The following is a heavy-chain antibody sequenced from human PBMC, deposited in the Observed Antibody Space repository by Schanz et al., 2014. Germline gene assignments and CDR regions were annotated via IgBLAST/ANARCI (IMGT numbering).Heavy chain of an antibody. D-gene: IGHD5-12*01. Sequence: EVQLVESGGGLIQPGGSLRLSCAVSGFTVSSNYMSWVRQAPGKGLEWVSTVYMSAASTRYADSVKGRFIISRDSSKNTLFLQMNSLRPEDTALYFCARDEGRDGYNLAFDVWGQGTLXTVSS. CDR2: VYMSAAST. CDR3: ARDEGRDGYNLAFDV. CDR1: GFTVSSNY. J-gene: IGHJ3*01. V-gene: IGHV3-53*01.